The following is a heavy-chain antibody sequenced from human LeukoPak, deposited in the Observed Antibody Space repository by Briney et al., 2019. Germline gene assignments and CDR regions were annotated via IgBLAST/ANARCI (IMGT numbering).Heavy chain of an antibody. J-gene: IGHJ4*02. V-gene: IGHV4-34*01. CDR2: INHSGST. CDR1: GGSFSGYY. CDR3: AREGVGYYYDSSGYYPLDY. Sequence: SETLSLTCAVYGGSFSGYYWSWIRQPPGKGLEWIGEINHSGSTNYNPSLKSRVTISVDTSKNQFPLKLSSVTAADTAVYYCAREGVGYYYDSSGYYPLDYWGQGTLVTVSS. D-gene: IGHD3-22*01.